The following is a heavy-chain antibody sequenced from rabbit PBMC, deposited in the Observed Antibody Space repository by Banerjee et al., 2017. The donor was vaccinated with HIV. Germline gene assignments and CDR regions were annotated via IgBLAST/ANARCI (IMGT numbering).Heavy chain of an antibody. CDR3: ARAGGGAAYGSDL. J-gene: IGHJ4*01. CDR1: GFDFSSNA. Sequence: QEQLKETGGGLVQPGGSLTLTCTASGFDFSSNAMSWVRQAPGKGLELSACISTSSGNTYYASWAKGRFTISKTSSTTVTLQMTSLTAADTATYFCARAGGGAAYGSDLWGPGTLVTVS. CDR2: ISTSSGNT. V-gene: IGHV1S45*01. D-gene: IGHD6-1*01.